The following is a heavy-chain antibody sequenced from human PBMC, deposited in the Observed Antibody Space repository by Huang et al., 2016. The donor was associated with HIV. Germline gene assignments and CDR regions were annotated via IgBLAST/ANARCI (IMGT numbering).Heavy chain of an antibody. Sequence: EVQLLESGGGLVQPGGSLRLSCAASGFTFNSYAMSWVGQAPGKGLEWVSAISGRGGNTYDADSVKGRFTISRDNSKNTLFLQMSGLRAEDTAVYYCSRDDFWSGYSDYYGLDVWGQGTTVTVSS. CDR3: SRDDFWSGYSDYYGLDV. V-gene: IGHV3-23*01. D-gene: IGHD3-3*01. CDR1: GFTFNSYA. J-gene: IGHJ6*02. CDR2: ISGRGGNT.